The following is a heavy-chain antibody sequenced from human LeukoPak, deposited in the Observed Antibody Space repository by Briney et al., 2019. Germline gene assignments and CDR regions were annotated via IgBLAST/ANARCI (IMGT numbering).Heavy chain of an antibody. D-gene: IGHD3-10*01. J-gene: IGHJ6*03. CDR1: GYTFTSYD. V-gene: IGHV1-69*13. CDR3: ASPRYGSGSSAADYYYYYMDV. CDR2: IIPIFGTA. Sequence: GASVKVSCKASGYTFTSYDINWVRQATGQGLEWMGGIIPIFGTANYAQKFQGRVTITADESTSTAYMELSSLRSEDTAVYYCASPRYGSGSSAADYYYYYMDVWGKGTTVTVSS.